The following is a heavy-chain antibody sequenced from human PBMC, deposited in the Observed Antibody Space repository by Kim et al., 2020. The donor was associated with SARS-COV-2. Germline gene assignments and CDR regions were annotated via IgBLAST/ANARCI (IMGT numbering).Heavy chain of an antibody. V-gene: IGHV3-30*03. Sequence: GGSLRLSCAASGFTFSSYGMHWVRQAPGKGLDWVAVISFVGINNYYAVSVKGRFTFSRDISKNTLYLQLTSLCSEAPAVYYFSLDLSLSASGVLVVWGLG. CDR1: GFTFSSYG. J-gene: IGHJ6*02. CDR3: SLDLSLSASGVLVV. D-gene: IGHD2-15*01. CDR2: ISFVGINN.